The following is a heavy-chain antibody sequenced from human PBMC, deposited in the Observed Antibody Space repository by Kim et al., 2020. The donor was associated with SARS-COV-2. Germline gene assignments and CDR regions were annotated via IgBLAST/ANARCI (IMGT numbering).Heavy chain of an antibody. Sequence: GGSLRLSCAASGFTFSSYEMNWVRQAPGKGLEWVSYISSSGSTIYYADSVKGRFTISRDNAKNSLYLQMNSLRAEDTAVYYCASSREATYYDILTGYPLGYYYYGMDVWGQGTTVTVSS. CDR3: ASSREATYYDILTGYPLGYYYYGMDV. J-gene: IGHJ6*02. CDR2: ISSSGSTI. D-gene: IGHD3-9*01. V-gene: IGHV3-48*03. CDR1: GFTFSSYE.